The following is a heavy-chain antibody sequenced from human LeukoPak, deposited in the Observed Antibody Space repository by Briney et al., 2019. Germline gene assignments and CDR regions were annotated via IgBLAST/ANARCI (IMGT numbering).Heavy chain of an antibody. CDR3: VKDSIERDGVYDAFDV. V-gene: IGHV3-23*01. Sequence: PGGSLRLSCVASGFTFTDFAMNWVRQVPRKGPEGVSHIGGGGVDRDYEESLKGRFTVSRDNSRNCLYLQMNSLRGEDTAIYYCVKDSIERDGVYDAFDVWGQGTKVTVAS. D-gene: IGHD2-8*01. CDR1: GFTFTDFA. CDR2: IGGGGVDR. J-gene: IGHJ3*01.